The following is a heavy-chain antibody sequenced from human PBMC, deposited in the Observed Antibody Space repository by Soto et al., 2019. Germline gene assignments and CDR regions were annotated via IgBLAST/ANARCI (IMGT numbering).Heavy chain of an antibody. V-gene: IGHV3-9*01. CDR1: GFTFDDNA. J-gene: IGHJ4*02. D-gene: IGHD3-16*01. Sequence: GGSLRLSCAVSGFTFDDNAMHLVRQAPEKGLEWVSGINWKSDIGYADSVKGRFTISSDNAENSLYPQMNSLRAEDTALYYCAISQDRGGTTTFIYWGEGTQVTVSS. CDR3: AISQDRGGTTTFIY. CDR2: INWKSDI.